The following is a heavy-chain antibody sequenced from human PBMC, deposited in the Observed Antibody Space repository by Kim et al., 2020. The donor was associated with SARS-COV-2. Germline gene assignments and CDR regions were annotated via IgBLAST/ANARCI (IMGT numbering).Heavy chain of an antibody. Sequence: ASVKVSCKASGFTVSRLGLHWVRQAPGQRLEWMGWIDTGNANTRYSQKFQGRVAITRDTFANTMYMQLSSLRSEDTAIYFCARGPGLGDMGGGGFDIWGQGTRVTVAS. D-gene: IGHD3-16*01. CDR2: IDTGNANT. J-gene: IGHJ3*02. CDR1: GFTVSRLG. V-gene: IGHV1-3*04. CDR3: ARGPGLGDMGGGGFDI.